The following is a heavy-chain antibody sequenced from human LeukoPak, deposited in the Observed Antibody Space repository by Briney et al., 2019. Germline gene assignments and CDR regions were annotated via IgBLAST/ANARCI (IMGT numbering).Heavy chain of an antibody. D-gene: IGHD1-26*01. J-gene: IGHJ4*02. CDR3: AVKPGYTGSWGTFDS. CDR1: GYRFTNYW. V-gene: IGHV5-51*01. CDR2: IYPGDSDT. Sequence: SGESLKISCKASGYRFTNYWIGWVRQMAGKGLEWMGSIYPGDSDTRYSPSFQGQVTISADKSISTAYLQWSSLKASDTAMYYRAVKPGYTGSWGTFDSWGQGTLVTVSS.